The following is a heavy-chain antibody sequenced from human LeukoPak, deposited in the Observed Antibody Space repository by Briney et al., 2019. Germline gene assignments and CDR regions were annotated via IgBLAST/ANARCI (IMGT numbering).Heavy chain of an antibody. J-gene: IGHJ4*02. Sequence: PSETLSLTCAVYGGSFSGYYWSWIRQPPGKGLEWIGEISHSGSTNYNPSLKSRVTISVDTSKNQFSLKLSSVTAADTAVYYCARGMITFGGGYYFDYWGQGTLVTVSS. CDR2: ISHSGST. V-gene: IGHV4-34*01. CDR1: GGSFSGYY. D-gene: IGHD3-16*01. CDR3: ARGMITFGGGYYFDY.